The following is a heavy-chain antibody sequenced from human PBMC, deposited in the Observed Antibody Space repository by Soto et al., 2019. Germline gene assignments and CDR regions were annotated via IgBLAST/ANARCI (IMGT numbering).Heavy chain of an antibody. CDR2: IYYSGST. V-gene: IGHV4-30-4*01. Sequence: QVQLQESGPGLVKPSQTLSLTCTVSGGSISSGDYYWSWIRQPPGKGLEWIGYIYYSGSTYYNPSLNSRVTISVDTSKNQFSLKLSSVTAADTAVYYCARGYCSGGSCYTPDAFDIWGQGTMVTVSS. CDR3: ARGYCSGGSCYTPDAFDI. J-gene: IGHJ3*02. CDR1: GGSISSGDYY. D-gene: IGHD2-15*01.